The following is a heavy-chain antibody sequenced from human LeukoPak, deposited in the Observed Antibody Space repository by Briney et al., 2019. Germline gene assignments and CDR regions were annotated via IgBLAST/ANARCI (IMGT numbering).Heavy chain of an antibody. CDR3: ARTSHYGSGSYYKPTPNLLDY. V-gene: IGHV4-59*12. CDR1: GGSISSYY. J-gene: IGHJ4*02. Sequence: SETLSLTCTVSGGSISSYYWSWIRQPPGKGLEWIGYIYYSGSTNYNPSLKSRVTISVDTSKNQFSLKLSSVTAADTAVYYCARTSHYGSGSYYKPTPNLLDYWGQGTLVTVSS. D-gene: IGHD3-10*01. CDR2: IYYSGST.